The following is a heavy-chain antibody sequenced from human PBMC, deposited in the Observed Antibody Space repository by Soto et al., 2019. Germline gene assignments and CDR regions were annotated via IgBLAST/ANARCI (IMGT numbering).Heavy chain of an antibody. J-gene: IGHJ5*02. D-gene: IGHD3-10*01. CDR2: IYYSGST. CDR3: ARIPMARGIFWFDP. Sequence: PSETLSLTCTVSGGSISSGDYYWSWIRQPPGKGLEWIGYIYYSGSTYYNPSLKSRVTISVDTSKNQFSLKLSSVTAADTAVYYCARIPMARGIFWFDPWGQGTLVTVS. V-gene: IGHV4-30-4*01. CDR1: GGSISSGDYY.